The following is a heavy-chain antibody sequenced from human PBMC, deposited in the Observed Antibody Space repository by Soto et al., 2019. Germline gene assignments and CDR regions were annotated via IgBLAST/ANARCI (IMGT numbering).Heavy chain of an antibody. CDR1: GGTFSSYT. J-gene: IGHJ3*02. Sequence: QVQLVQSGAEVKKPGSSVKVSCKASGGTFSSYTISWVRQAPGQGLEWMGRIIPILGIATYAQKFQGRVTITAEKSTSNAYMELSSLRSEDTAVYYCATSDITVVRGVFAGLAINAFDIWGQGKMVTVFS. CDR2: IIPILGIA. CDR3: ATSDITVVRGVFAGLAINAFDI. V-gene: IGHV1-69*02. D-gene: IGHD3-10*01.